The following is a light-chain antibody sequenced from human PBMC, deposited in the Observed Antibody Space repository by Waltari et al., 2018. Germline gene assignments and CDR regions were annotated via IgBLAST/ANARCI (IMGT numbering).Light chain of an antibody. CDR3: QQYNSYET. J-gene: IGKJ1*01. CDR1: QSISSW. CDR2: KAS. V-gene: IGKV1-5*03. Sequence: DIQMTQSPSTLSASVGDRVTITCRASQSISSWLAWYQQNPGKVPKLLIYKASSLESGVPSRFSGSGSGTEFTLTISSLQPDDFATYYCQQYNSYETFGQGTKVEIK.